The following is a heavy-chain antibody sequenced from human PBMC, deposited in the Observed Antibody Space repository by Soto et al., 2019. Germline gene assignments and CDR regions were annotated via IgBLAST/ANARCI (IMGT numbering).Heavy chain of an antibody. CDR1: GGSISSYY. J-gene: IGHJ4*02. CDR3: ARMTFDDYFDY. Sequence: SETLSLTCTVSGGSISSYYWSWIWQPPGKGLEWIGYIYYSGSTNYNPSLKSRVTISVDTSKNQFSLKLSSVTAADTAVYYCARMTFDDYFDYWGQGTLVTVSS. CDR2: IYYSGST. V-gene: IGHV4-59*01. D-gene: IGHD2-21*02.